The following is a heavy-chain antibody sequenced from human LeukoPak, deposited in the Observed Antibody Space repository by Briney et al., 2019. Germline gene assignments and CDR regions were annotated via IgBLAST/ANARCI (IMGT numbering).Heavy chain of an antibody. CDR2: IWYDGSNK. CDR3: ARPLRDGYNHWYFDL. CDR1: GFTFSSYG. V-gene: IGHV3-33*01. Sequence: SGRSLRLSCAASGFTFSSYGMHWVRQAPGKGLEWVAVIWYDGSNKYYADSVKGRFTISRDISKNTLYLQMNSLRAEDTAVYYCARPLRDGYNHWYFDLWGRGTLVTVSS. D-gene: IGHD5-24*01. J-gene: IGHJ2*01.